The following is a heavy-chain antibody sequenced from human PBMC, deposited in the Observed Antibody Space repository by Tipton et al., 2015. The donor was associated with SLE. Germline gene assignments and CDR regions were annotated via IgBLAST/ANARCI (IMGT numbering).Heavy chain of an antibody. Sequence: TLSLTYTVSGGPINSYFWSWIRQPPGKGLEWIGHVYYTGSTRYNPSLKSRLTISVDTSKNQFSLRLNSVTAADAAVYYCARDSLNWGTYYHGIDVWGQGTTVTVSS. V-gene: IGHV4-59*01. D-gene: IGHD7-27*01. CDR1: GGPINSYF. CDR3: ARDSLNWGTYYHGIDV. J-gene: IGHJ6*02. CDR2: VYYTGST.